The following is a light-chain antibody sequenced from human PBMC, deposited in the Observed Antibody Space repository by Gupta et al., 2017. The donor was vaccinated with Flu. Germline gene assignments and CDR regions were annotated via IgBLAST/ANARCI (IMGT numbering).Light chain of an antibody. CDR2: DAS. J-gene: IGKJ4*01. CDR3: QQRRNWPPLT. Sequence: ATLSLSPGDRATLSCRASQNVDSFLAWYQQKPGQAPRLLIYDASNRDTGIPARFSGSGSGTDFTLTISSLEPEDFAVYYCQQRRNWPPLTFGGGTKVEIK. CDR1: QNVDSF. V-gene: IGKV3-11*01.